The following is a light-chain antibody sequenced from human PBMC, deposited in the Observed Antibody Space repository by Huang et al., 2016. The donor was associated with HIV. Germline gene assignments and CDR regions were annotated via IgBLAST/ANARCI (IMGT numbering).Light chain of an antibody. J-gene: IGKJ4*01. CDR1: QTISYNKNY. Sequence: DIVMTQSPDSLAVSLGERATINCKSSQTISYNKNYLAWYQQKPGQSPKLLIYCASTRESGVPDRFSGSGSGTDFTLTISSLQAEDVAVYYCQQYYSKPLTFGGGTKVEIK. CDR2: CAS. CDR3: QQYYSKPLT. V-gene: IGKV4-1*01.